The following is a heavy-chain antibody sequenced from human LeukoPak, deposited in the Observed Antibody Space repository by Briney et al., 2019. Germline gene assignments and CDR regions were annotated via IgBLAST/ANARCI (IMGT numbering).Heavy chain of an antibody. CDR2: IIPIFGTA. CDR1: GGTFSSYA. D-gene: IGHD3-22*01. V-gene: IGHV1-69*06. J-gene: IGHJ4*02. Sequence: ASVKVSCKASGGTFSSYAISWVRQAPGQGLEWMGGIIPIFGTANYAQKFQGRVTVTADKSTSTAYMELSSLRSEDTAVYYCAREVHTYYYDSSGYRYFDYWGQGTLVTVSS. CDR3: AREVHTYYYDSSGYRYFDY.